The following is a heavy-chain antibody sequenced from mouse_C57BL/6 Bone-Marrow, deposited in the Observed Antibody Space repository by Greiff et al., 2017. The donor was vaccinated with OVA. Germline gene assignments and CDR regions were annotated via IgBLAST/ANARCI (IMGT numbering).Heavy chain of an antibody. CDR3: ARGGGYDLFDD. Sequence: EVKLVESGGGLVKPGGSLKLSCAASGFTFSDYGMHWVRQAPEKGLEWVAYISSGSSTIYYADTVKGRFTISRDNAKNTLFLQMTSLRSEDTAMYYCARGGGYDLFDDWGQGTTLTVSS. V-gene: IGHV5-17*01. J-gene: IGHJ2*01. D-gene: IGHD2-2*01. CDR2: ISSGSSTI. CDR1: GFTFSDYG.